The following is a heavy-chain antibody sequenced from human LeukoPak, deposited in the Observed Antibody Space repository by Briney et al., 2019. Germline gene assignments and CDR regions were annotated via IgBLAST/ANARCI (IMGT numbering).Heavy chain of an antibody. Sequence: ASVKVSCKASGYTFTSYDINWVRQATGQGLEWMGWMNPNSGNTGYAQKFQGRVTITRNTSISTAYMELSSLRSEDTAVYYCARAGPYYDFWSGYYYPFDPWGQGTLVTVSS. V-gene: IGHV1-8*01. CDR1: GYTFTSYD. D-gene: IGHD3-3*01. CDR3: ARAGPYYDFWSGYYYPFDP. CDR2: MNPNSGNT. J-gene: IGHJ5*02.